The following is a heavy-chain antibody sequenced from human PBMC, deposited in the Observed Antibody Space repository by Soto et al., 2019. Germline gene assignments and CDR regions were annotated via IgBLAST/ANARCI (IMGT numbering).Heavy chain of an antibody. CDR3: AKELHYPPHYYYYYGMDV. D-gene: IGHD3-10*01. V-gene: IGHV3-23*01. Sequence: EVQLLESGGGLVQPGGSLRLSCAASGFTFSSYAMSWVRQAPGKGLEWVSAISGSGGSTYYADSVKGRFTISRDNSKNTLYLQMNSLRAEDTAVYYCAKELHYPPHYYYYYGMDVWGQGTTVTVSS. CDR2: ISGSGGST. CDR1: GFTFSSYA. J-gene: IGHJ6*02.